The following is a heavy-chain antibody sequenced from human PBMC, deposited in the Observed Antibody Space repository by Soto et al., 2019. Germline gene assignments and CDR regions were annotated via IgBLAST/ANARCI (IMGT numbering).Heavy chain of an antibody. J-gene: IGHJ4*02. CDR2: IYYSGST. D-gene: IGHD1-7*01. Sequence: QVQLQESGPGLVKPSQTLSLTCTVSGGSISSGGYYWSWVRQHPGKGLEWIGYIYYSGSTYYNPSLKSRVTISVDTSKNQFSLKLSSVTAADTAVYYCARNGNYLYYFDYWGQGTLVTVSS. V-gene: IGHV4-31*03. CDR3: ARNGNYLYYFDY. CDR1: GGSISSGGYY.